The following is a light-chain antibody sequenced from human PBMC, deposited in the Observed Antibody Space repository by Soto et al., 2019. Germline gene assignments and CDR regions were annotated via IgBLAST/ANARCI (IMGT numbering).Light chain of an antibody. CDR1: QSVLYSSNNKNY. CDR2: WAS. Sequence: DIVMTQSPDSLAVSLGERATINCKSSQSVLYSSNNKNYLAWYQQKPGQPPKLLIYWASTRESGVPDRLSGSGSGTDFPLTISSLQAEDVAVYYCQQYYITPQTFGQGTKVEIK. V-gene: IGKV4-1*01. CDR3: QQYYITPQT. J-gene: IGKJ1*01.